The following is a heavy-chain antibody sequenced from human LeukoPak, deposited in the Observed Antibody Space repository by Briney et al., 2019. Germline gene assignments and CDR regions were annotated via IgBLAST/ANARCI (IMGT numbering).Heavy chain of an antibody. Sequence: SETLSLTCAVYGGSFSGYYWSWIRQPPGKGLEWIGEINHSGSTYYNPSLKSRVTISVDTSKNQFSLKLSSVTAADTAVYYCAREGIVATIPYYFDYWGQGTLVTVSS. CDR2: INHSGST. V-gene: IGHV4-34*01. CDR1: GGSFSGYY. D-gene: IGHD5-12*01. CDR3: AREGIVATIPYYFDY. J-gene: IGHJ4*02.